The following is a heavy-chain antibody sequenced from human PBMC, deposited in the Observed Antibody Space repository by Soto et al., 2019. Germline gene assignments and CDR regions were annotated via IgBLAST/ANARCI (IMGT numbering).Heavy chain of an antibody. CDR2: INPGGGST. Sequence: QVQLVQSGPEGKKPGASVKVPCRASGYPLTTYQIHWVRQAPGQGLEWIGKINPGGGSTSYAQKFQGRVTVTRDTSTSTVYMELSSLRSEDTAVYYCVRNSYFFGSDYWGQGTLVTVSS. CDR1: GYPLTTYQ. D-gene: IGHD3-3*01. V-gene: IGHV1-46*03. J-gene: IGHJ4*02. CDR3: VRNSYFFGSDY.